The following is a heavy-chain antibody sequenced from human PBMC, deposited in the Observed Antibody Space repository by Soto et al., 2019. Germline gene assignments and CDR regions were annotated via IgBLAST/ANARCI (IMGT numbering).Heavy chain of an antibody. Sequence: PGGSLRLSCAASGFTFDDYTMHWVRQAPGKGLEWVSLISWDGGSTYYADSVKGRFTISRDNAKNSLYLQMNSLRADDTAVYYCARGIAAAGPKLDYWGQGTLVTVS. V-gene: IGHV3-43*01. D-gene: IGHD6-13*01. J-gene: IGHJ4*02. CDR2: ISWDGGST. CDR3: ARGIAAAGPKLDY. CDR1: GFTFDDYT.